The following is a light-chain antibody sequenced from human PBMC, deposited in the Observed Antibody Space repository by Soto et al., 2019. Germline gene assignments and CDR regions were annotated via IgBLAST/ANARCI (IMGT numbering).Light chain of an antibody. CDR1: QSVSSN. CDR3: QQYNNCWT. J-gene: IGKJ1*01. V-gene: IGKV3-15*01. Sequence: EIVMTQSPATLSVSPGERATLSCRASQSVSSNLAWYQQKPGQAPRLLIYGASTRATGIPARFSGSGSGTAFTLTIRSLQSEDFAVYYCQQYNNCWTFGQGTKVEIK. CDR2: GAS.